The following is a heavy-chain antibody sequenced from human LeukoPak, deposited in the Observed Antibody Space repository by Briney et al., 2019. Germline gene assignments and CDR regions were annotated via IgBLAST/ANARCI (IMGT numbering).Heavy chain of an antibody. V-gene: IGHV3-30-3*01. J-gene: IGHJ4*02. D-gene: IGHD3-22*01. CDR1: GFTFSSYA. Sequence: PGGSLRLSCAASGFTFSSYAMHWVRQAPGKGLEWVAVISYDGSNKYYADSVKGRFTISRDNSKNTLYLQMNSLRAEDTAVYYCARGITKTYIVYYYDSSGFGDYWGQGTLVTVSS. CDR2: ISYDGSNK. CDR3: ARGITKTYIVYYYDSSGFGDY.